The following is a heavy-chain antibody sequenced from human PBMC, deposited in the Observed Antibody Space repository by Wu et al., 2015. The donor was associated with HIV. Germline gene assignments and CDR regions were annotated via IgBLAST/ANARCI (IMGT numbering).Heavy chain of an antibody. Sequence: QVQLVQSGAEVKKPGASVKVSCKAAGYTFTGHYIHWVRQAPGQGLEWMAWINPDSGGTNYAENFQGRVTVTRDSSISTAYMELSGLRSDDTAVYYCARVRYYDTSGYYGLDYWGQGNXGHRPL. V-gene: IGHV1-2*02. CDR3: ARVRYYDTSGYYGLDY. CDR2: INPDSGGT. D-gene: IGHD3-22*01. CDR1: GYTFTGHY. J-gene: IGHJ4*02.